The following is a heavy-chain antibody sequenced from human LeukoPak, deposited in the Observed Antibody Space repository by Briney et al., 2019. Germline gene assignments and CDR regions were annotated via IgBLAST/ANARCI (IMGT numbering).Heavy chain of an antibody. CDR3: ARSSGWLDY. J-gene: IGHJ4*02. CDR2: ISAYNGNT. Sequence: ASVTVSFKASGYTFTSYGISWVRQAPRKGREWMGWISAYNGNTNYAQKLQGRVTMTTDTATSTAYMVLRSLRSDDTAVYYCARSSGWLDYWGQGTLVSVSS. V-gene: IGHV1-18*01. CDR1: GYTFTSYG. D-gene: IGHD6-19*01.